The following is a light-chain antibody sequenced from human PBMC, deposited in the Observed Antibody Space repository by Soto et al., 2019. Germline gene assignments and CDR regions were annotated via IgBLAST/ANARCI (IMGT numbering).Light chain of an antibody. J-gene: IGKJ2*01. Sequence: DIQRTQSPSSLSASVGDRVTITCQASQDINKYLNWYQQKPGKAPKVLIYDASNSETGVPSRFSGSGSGTDFTFTISSLQPEDFATYYCQQYDNVLFTSTFGQGTKVDIK. V-gene: IGKV1-33*01. CDR1: QDINKY. CDR2: DAS. CDR3: QQYDNVLFTST.